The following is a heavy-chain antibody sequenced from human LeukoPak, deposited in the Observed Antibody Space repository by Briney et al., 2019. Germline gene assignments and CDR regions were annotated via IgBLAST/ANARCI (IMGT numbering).Heavy chain of an antibody. Sequence: GASVKVSCKASGYTFTSYGISWVRQAPGQGLEWMGWISAYNGNTNYAQKLQGRVTMTTDTSTSTAYMELRSLRSDDTAVYYCARDVGYCSSTSCYYCRGGSCYSHAFDIWGQGTMVTVSS. V-gene: IGHV1-18*01. J-gene: IGHJ3*02. D-gene: IGHD2-2*01. CDR3: ARDVGYCSSTSCYYCRGGSCYSHAFDI. CDR2: ISAYNGNT. CDR1: GYTFTSYG.